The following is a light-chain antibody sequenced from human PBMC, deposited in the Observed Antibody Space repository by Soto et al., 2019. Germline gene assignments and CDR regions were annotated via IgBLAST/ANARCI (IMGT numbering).Light chain of an antibody. Sequence: QSVLTQPASVSGSPGQSITISCTGTSIDVGLYDYVSWYQQHPGKAPQLMIYAVSNRPSGVSNRFSASKSGNTASLFISGLQAEDEADYYCSSYTSDSSYVFGYGTKISVL. CDR1: SIDVGLYDY. CDR3: SSYTSDSSYV. V-gene: IGLV2-14*01. J-gene: IGLJ1*01. CDR2: AVS.